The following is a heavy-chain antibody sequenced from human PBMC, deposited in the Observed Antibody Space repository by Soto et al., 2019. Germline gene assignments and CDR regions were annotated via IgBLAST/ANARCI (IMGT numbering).Heavy chain of an antibody. V-gene: IGHV4-30-4*01. CDR1: SGSISSGDHY. D-gene: IGHD3-22*01. Sequence: SETLSLTCTVSSGSISSGDHYWSWIRQPPGKGPEWIGYISHSGTTYYNPSLKSRVSISPDTSNNQFSLKLSSVTAADTAVYYCARDRNGYFVLDYWGQGTLVTVSS. J-gene: IGHJ4*02. CDR2: ISHSGTT. CDR3: ARDRNGYFVLDY.